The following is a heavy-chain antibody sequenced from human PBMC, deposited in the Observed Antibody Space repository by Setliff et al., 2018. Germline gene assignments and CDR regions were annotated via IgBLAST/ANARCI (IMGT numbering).Heavy chain of an antibody. V-gene: IGHV4-4*02. D-gene: IGHD6-6*01. Sequence: PSETLSLTCAVSGDSISSGNWWSWVRQPPEKGLEWIGEINHSGNTNYNPSLKSRVTISIDTSKDQFSLKMSSVTAADRGVYYCARGRNVAARLHDSWGQGTLVTVSS. J-gene: IGHJ4*02. CDR1: GDSISSGNW. CDR3: ARGRNVAARLHDS. CDR2: INHSGNT.